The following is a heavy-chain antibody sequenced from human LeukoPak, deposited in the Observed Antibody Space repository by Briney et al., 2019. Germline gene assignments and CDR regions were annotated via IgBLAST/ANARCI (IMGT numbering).Heavy chain of an antibody. CDR2: ISQSGNTV. J-gene: IGHJ4*02. Sequence: GGSLRLSCAASGFTFSSYETNWVRQAPGKGLEWVSYISQSGNTVYYADSVKGRFTISRDNAKNSLYLQMNSLRAEDTAVYYCARVLWLRSTSPKGSGDYWGQGTLVTVSS. CDR1: GFTFSSYE. CDR3: ARVLWLRSTSPKGSGDY. D-gene: IGHD5-12*01. V-gene: IGHV3-48*03.